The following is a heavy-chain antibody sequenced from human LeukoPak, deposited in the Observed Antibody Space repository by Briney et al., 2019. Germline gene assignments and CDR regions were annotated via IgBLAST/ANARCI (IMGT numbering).Heavy chain of an antibody. CDR3: ASGRGGRGGINYFDY. CDR1: GLTFRNYG. J-gene: IGHJ4*02. V-gene: IGHV3-33*01. Sequence: PGGSLRLSCAVPGLTFRNYGMHWVRQAPGKGLEWVAIIYYDGSEKYYVDSVKGRFTISRDNSKNTLYLQMNSLRAEDTALYYCASGRGGRGGINYFDYWGQGTLVTVSS. D-gene: IGHD2-15*01. CDR2: IYYDGSEK.